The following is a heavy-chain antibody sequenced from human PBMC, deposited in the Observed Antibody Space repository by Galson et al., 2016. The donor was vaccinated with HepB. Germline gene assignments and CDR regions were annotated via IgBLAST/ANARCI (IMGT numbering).Heavy chain of an antibody. CDR3: GSEFPTYDILTLGY. D-gene: IGHD3-9*01. V-gene: IGHV3-53*01. CDR1: GFVVSSTY. CDR2: IYSGDGT. Sequence: SLRLSCAASGFVVSSTYMSWVRQAPGKGLEWVSAIYSGDGTDYADSVKGRFTISRDNSENTLYLQMLSLRAEYTAVYYCGSEFPTYDILTLGYWGQGTLVTVSS. J-gene: IGHJ4*02.